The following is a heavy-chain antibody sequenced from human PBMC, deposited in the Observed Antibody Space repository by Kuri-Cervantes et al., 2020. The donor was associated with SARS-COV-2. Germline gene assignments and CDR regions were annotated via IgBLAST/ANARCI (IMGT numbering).Heavy chain of an antibody. J-gene: IGHJ5*02. V-gene: IGHV1-18*01. CDR3: ARTSRRGNWFDP. D-gene: IGHD3-10*01. Sequence: ASVKVSCKASGYTFTSYGISWVRQAPGQGLEWMGWISAYNGNTNHAQKLQGRVTMTTDTSTSTAYMELRGLRSDDTAVYYCARTSRRGNWFDPWGQGTLVTVSS. CDR2: ISAYNGNT. CDR1: GYTFTSYG.